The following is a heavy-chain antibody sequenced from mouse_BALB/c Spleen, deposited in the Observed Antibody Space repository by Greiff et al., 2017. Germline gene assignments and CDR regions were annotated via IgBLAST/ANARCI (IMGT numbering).Heavy chain of an antibody. Sequence: EVHLVESGGGLVQPGGSLRFSCATSGFTFTDYYMRWVRQPPGKALEWLGFIRNKANGYTTEYSASVKGRFTISRDNSQSILYLQMNTLRAEDSATYYGARDRTMDYWGQGTSVTVSS. V-gene: IGHV7-3*02. CDR1: GFTFTDYY. J-gene: IGHJ4*01. CDR2: IRNKANGYTT. CDR3: ARDRTMDY.